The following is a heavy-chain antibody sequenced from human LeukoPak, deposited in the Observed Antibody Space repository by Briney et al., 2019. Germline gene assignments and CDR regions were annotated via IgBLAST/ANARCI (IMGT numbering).Heavy chain of an antibody. CDR3: ARDPPDYYDSSGYSWSIPNWFDP. V-gene: IGHV4-39*07. Sequence: PSETLSLTCSISGGSISSTTYYWDWIRQPPGKGLEWIGSISYSGSTYYNPSLKSRVTISVDTSKNQFSLKLSSVTAADTAVYYCARDPPDYYDSSGYSWSIPNWFDPWGQGTLVTVSS. CDR2: ISYSGST. J-gene: IGHJ5*02. CDR1: GGSISSTTYY. D-gene: IGHD3-22*01.